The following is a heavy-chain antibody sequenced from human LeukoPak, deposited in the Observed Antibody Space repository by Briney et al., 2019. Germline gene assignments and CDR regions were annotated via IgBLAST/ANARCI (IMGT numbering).Heavy chain of an antibody. CDR3: AKDPGHCTSTFCYTNY. J-gene: IGHJ4*02. CDR2: IKRDGSEK. D-gene: IGHD2-2*02. V-gene: IGHV3-7*04. Sequence: GGSLRPSCAVSGFTFSSYWMSWVRQAPGKGLEWVANIKRDGSEKNYVDSVKGRFIISRDNAKNSLYLQMNSLRVEDTAVYYCAKDPGHCTSTFCYTNYWGQGTLVTVSS. CDR1: GFTFSSYW.